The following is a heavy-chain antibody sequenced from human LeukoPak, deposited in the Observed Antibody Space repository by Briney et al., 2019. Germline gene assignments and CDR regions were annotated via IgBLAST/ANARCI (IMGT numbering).Heavy chain of an antibody. CDR1: GFTFSDYY. CDR2: ISSSSSYI. CDR3: AREEYFSSSWYDY. Sequence: EGSLRLSCAASGFTFSDYYMSWIRQAPGKGLEWVSSISSSSSYIYYADSVKGRFTISRDNAKNSLYLQMNSLRAEDTAVYYCAREEYFSSSWYDYWGQGTLVTVSS. V-gene: IGHV3-11*06. J-gene: IGHJ4*02. D-gene: IGHD6-13*01.